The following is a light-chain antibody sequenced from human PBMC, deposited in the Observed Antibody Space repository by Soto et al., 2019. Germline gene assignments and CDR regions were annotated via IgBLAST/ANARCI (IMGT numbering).Light chain of an antibody. V-gene: IGLV2-14*01. CDR1: SSDVGGYSY. Sequence: QSALTQPAAVSGSPGQSIAISCTGTSSDVGGYSYVSWYQQQPGKAPKLVISDVSNRPSGVSDRFSGSKSGNTASLTISGLQTEDEADYYCASYTTSRTYVFGTGTKLTVI. J-gene: IGLJ1*01. CDR3: ASYTTSRTYV. CDR2: DVS.